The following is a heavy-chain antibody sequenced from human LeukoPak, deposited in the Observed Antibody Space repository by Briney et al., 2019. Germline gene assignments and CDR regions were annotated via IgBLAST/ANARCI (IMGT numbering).Heavy chain of an antibody. CDR3: ATVAVIRGVTYFDY. V-gene: IGHV4-59*01. CDR2: LFYSGST. CDR1: GGSISSYY. D-gene: IGHD3-10*01. J-gene: IGHJ4*02. Sequence: SETLSLTCTVSGGSISSYYWSWIRQPPGQGLEWIAYLFYSGSTDYNPSLESRVTISVDTSKNQFSLKLRSVTAADTAVYYCATVAVIRGVTYFDYWGQGTLVTVSS.